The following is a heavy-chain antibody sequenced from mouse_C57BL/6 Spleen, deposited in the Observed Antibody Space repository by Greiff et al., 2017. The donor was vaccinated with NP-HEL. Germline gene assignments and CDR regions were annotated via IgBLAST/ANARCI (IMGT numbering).Heavy chain of an antibody. CDR1: GFTFSDYY. J-gene: IGHJ1*03. Sequence: EVKVEESEGGLVQPGSSMKLSCTASGFTFSDYYMAWVRQVPEKGLEWVANINYDGSSTYYLDSLKSRFIISRDNAKNSLYLQMSRLKSEDTATDDCARVRGSPQYCDDWGTGTTVTVSS. CDR3: ARVRGSPQYCDD. V-gene: IGHV5-16*01. CDR2: INYDGSST. D-gene: IGHD1-1*02.